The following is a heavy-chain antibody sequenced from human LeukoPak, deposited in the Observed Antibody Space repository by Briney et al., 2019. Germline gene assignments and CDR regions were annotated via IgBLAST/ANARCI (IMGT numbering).Heavy chain of an antibody. CDR1: GGSISSYY. CDR3: ARDSSGYIFDY. V-gene: IGHV4-59*01. CDR2: IYYSGST. Sequence: SETLSLNCAVSGGSISSYYWSWIRQPPGKGLEWIGYIYYSGSTNYNPSLKSRVTISVDTSKNQFSLKLSSVTAADTAVYYCARDSSGYIFDYWGQGTLVTVSS. J-gene: IGHJ4*02. D-gene: IGHD3-22*01.